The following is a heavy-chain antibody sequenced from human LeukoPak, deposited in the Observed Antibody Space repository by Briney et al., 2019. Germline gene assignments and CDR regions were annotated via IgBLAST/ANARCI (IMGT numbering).Heavy chain of an antibody. D-gene: IGHD4/OR15-4a*01. Sequence: SETLSLTCAIYGGSFSDYYWSWIRQPPGKGLEWIGEINHSGSTNYNPSLTSRVTMSVDTSKNQFSPKFSSVTAADTAVYYCARSPPRDFGPSRFYYNYWGQGTRVTVSS. CDR1: GGSFSDYY. V-gene: IGHV4-34*01. CDR3: ARSPPRDFGPSRFYYNY. CDR2: INHSGST. J-gene: IGHJ4*02.